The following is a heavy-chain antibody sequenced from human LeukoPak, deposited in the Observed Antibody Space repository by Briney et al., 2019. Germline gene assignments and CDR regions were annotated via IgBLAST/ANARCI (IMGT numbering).Heavy chain of an antibody. Sequence: SETLSLTCTVSGGSISSGGYYWSWIRQHPGKGLEWIGYIYYSGSTYYNPSLKSRVTISVDTSKNQFSLKLSSVTAADTAVYYCARVHYYGSGYFDYWGQGTLVTVSS. CDR2: IYYSGST. J-gene: IGHJ4*02. D-gene: IGHD3-10*01. CDR1: GGSISSGGYY. CDR3: ARVHYYGSGYFDY. V-gene: IGHV4-31*03.